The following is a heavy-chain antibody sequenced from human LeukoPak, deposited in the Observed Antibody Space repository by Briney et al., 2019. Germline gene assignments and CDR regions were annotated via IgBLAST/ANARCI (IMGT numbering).Heavy chain of an antibody. CDR1: GYTFTSYG. J-gene: IGHJ4*02. D-gene: IGHD1-7*01. Sequence: ASVKVSCKASGYTFTSYGISWVRQAPGQGLEWMGWISAYNGNTNYAQKLQGRVTMTTDTSTSTAYMELRSLRSDDTAVYYCARDRIFITGTTEPWFYWGQGTPVTVSS. CDR3: ARDRIFITGTTEPWFY. V-gene: IGHV1-18*01. CDR2: ISAYNGNT.